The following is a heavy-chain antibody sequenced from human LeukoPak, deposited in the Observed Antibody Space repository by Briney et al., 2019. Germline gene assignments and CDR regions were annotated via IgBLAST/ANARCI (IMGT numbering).Heavy chain of an antibody. CDR3: AKDGIAAAGNFDY. D-gene: IGHD6-13*01. Sequence: GGSLRLSCAASGFTFSSYSMNWVRQAPGKGLEWVSSISSSSSYIYYADSVKGRSTISRDNAKNSLYLQMNSLRAEDTAVYYCAKDGIAAAGNFDYWGQGTLVTVSS. CDR2: ISSSSSYI. CDR1: GFTFSSYS. V-gene: IGHV3-21*01. J-gene: IGHJ4*02.